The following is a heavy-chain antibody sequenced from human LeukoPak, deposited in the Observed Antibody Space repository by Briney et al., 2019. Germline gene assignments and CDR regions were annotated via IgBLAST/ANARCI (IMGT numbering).Heavy chain of an antibody. Sequence: PGGSLRLSCAASGFTVSSNYMSWVRQAPGKGLEWVSVIYSGGSTYYADSVKGRFTISRDNSKNTLYLQMNSPRAEDTAVYYCARDLLGVGALGNWFDPWGQGTLVTVSS. CDR2: IYSGGST. D-gene: IGHD1-26*01. CDR3: ARDLLGVGALGNWFDP. J-gene: IGHJ5*02. CDR1: GFTVSSNY. V-gene: IGHV3-53*01.